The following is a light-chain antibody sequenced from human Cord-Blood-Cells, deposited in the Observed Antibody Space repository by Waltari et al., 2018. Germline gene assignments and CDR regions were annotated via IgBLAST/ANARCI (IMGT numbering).Light chain of an antibody. V-gene: IGLV1-36*01. Sequence: QSVLTQPPSVSEAPRQRVTISCSGSRPTIGNNAVNWYQQLPGNAPKLLIYYDVLLPSGVSDRFSGSKSGTSASLAISGLQSEDEADYYCAAWDDSLNGPVFGGGTKLTVL. CDR3: AAWDDSLNGPV. CDR2: YDV. CDR1: RPTIGNNA. J-gene: IGLJ2*01.